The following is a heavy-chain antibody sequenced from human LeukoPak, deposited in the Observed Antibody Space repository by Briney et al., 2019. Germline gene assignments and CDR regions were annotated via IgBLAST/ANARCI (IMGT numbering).Heavy chain of an antibody. CDR1: GFTFSDYN. CDR3: ASFRTGYSYYFDY. Sequence: GGSLRLSCAASGFTFSDYNMNWVRQTPGRGLEWVSSISPSGRSISYADSVKGRFTISRDNAKNSMYLQMSSLRAEDTAVYYCASFRTGYSYYFDYWGQGILVTVSS. J-gene: IGHJ4*02. V-gene: IGHV3-21*01. D-gene: IGHD3/OR15-3a*01. CDR2: ISPSGRSI.